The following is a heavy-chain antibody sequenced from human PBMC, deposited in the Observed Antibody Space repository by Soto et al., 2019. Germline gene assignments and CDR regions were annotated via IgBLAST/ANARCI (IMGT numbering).Heavy chain of an antibody. Sequence: SETLWLTCTVSGGCFSSYYWSWIRQPPGKGLEWIGYIYYSGSTNYNPSLKSRVTISVDTSKNQFSLKLSSVTAADTAVYYRATENRDLWSGNHYYPGMDVWGQGTTVTDSS. V-gene: IGHV4-59*01. CDR3: ATENRDLWSGNHYYPGMDV. J-gene: IGHJ6*02. CDR2: IYYSGST. D-gene: IGHD3-3*01. CDR1: GGCFSSYY.